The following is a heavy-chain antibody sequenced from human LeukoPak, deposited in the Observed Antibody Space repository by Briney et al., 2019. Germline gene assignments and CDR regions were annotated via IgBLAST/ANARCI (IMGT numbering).Heavy chain of an antibody. D-gene: IGHD4-17*01. CDR2: INPNSGAT. V-gene: IGHV1-2*02. Sequence: ASVKVSCKASGYTFTGSYLHWVRQAPGQGLEWMGWINPNSGATNYARQFQGRVTMTRDTSISTAYMELSRLRSDDTAVYHCARGLTTVTFDCWGQGTLVTATS. CDR3: ARGLTTVTFDC. CDR1: GYTFTGSY. J-gene: IGHJ4*02.